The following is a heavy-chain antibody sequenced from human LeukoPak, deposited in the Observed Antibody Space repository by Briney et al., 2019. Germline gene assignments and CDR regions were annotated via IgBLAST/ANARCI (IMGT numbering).Heavy chain of an antibody. CDR2: IYGDGST. V-gene: IGHV4-59*01. D-gene: IGHD1-26*01. J-gene: IGHJ3*01. Sequence: SETLSLTCTVSGGSITSYYWTWIRQPPGKGLGWFGFIYGDGSTKYNPSLKSRVTMSVDTSKNQFSLKLSSATAADSAVYYCARDKDSGTNRAKIRYDVWGQGTMVTVSS. CDR1: GGSITSYY. CDR3: ARDKDSGTNRAKIRYDV.